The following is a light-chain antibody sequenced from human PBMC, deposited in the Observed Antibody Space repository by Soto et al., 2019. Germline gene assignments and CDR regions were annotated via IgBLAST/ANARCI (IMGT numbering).Light chain of an antibody. J-gene: IGLJ3*02. CDR2: EGN. V-gene: IGLV2-23*01. CDR3: CSHAGGTTWV. CDR1: SSDVGSYNF. Sequence: QSALTQVASVSGSPGQSITISCTGPSSDVGSYNFVSWYQHHPGKAPQLIIYEGNKRPSGVSHRFSGSKSGNTASLIISGLQAEDEADYYCCSHAGGTTWVFGGGTKLTVL.